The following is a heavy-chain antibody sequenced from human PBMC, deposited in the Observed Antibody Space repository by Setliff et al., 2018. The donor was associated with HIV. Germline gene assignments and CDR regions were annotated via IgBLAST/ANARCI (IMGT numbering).Heavy chain of an antibody. V-gene: IGHV3-21*01. CDR2: ISSSNSYK. CDR3: ARDEDGYNHFDF. J-gene: IGHJ4*02. D-gene: IGHD5-12*01. CDR1: RFTFNSYS. Sequence: GESLTISCAASRFTFNSYSMNWVRQAPGKGLEWVSSISSSNSYKHYADSVKGRFTISRDNAKNSLYLQMNSLRVEDTAVYYCARDEDGYNHFDFWGQGTLVTVSS.